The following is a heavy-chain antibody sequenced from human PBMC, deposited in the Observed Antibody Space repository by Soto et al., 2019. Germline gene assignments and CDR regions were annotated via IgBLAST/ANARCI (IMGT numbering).Heavy chain of an antibody. D-gene: IGHD3-10*01. Sequence: SETLSLTCTVSGGSIISYYWSWIRQPPGKGLEWIGYIYYSGSTNYNPSLKSRVTISVDTSKNQFSLKLSSVTAADTAVYYCARGAPVLLWFGELSEFDYWGQGTLVTVSS. J-gene: IGHJ4*02. V-gene: IGHV4-59*01. CDR2: IYYSGST. CDR3: ARGAPVLLWFGELSEFDY. CDR1: GGSIISYY.